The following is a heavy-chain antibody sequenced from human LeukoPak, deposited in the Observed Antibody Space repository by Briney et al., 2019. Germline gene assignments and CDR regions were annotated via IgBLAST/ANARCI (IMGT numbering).Heavy chain of an antibody. D-gene: IGHD3-16*01. V-gene: IGHV6-1*01. CDR1: GDSVSRNNVG. Sequence: SQTLSLTCAISGDSVSRNNVGWHWIRQSPSRGLEWLGKTYYRSKRYNDYAVSVKSRITINPDTSENQFSLQLNSVTPEDTALYYCTRTFNWAHDYWGQGTLVTVSS. CDR3: TRTFNWAHDY. J-gene: IGHJ4*02. CDR2: TYYRSKRYN.